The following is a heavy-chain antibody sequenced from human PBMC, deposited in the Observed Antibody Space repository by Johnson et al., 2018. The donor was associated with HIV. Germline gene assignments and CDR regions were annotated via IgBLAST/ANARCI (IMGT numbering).Heavy chain of an antibody. V-gene: IGHV3-33*08. CDR3: ARRAFEWELPGGAFDI. CDR2: TWYDASYK. Sequence: QVPLVESGGGVVRPGGSLRLSCAASGFTFSSYWLHWVRQAPGKGLVWVAVTWYDASYKYCTDSVKGRFTMSRDTAKNSFYLRMNSLRDGDTALYYCARRAFEWELPGGAFDIWGQGTMVTVSS. CDR1: GFTFSSYW. D-gene: IGHD1-26*01. J-gene: IGHJ3*02.